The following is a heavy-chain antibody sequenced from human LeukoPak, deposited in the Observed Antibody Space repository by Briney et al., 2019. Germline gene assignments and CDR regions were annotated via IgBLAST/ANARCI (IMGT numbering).Heavy chain of an antibody. CDR2: ITHSGST. CDR1: GGSFSGYY. V-gene: IGHV4-34*01. D-gene: IGHD3-3*01. Sequence: SETLSLTCAVYGGSFSGYYWSWVRQPPGKGLEWVGEITHSGSTNDNPSLKSRGTISVDTTKNQFSLKLSSVTAANTAVYYFAISGDDWWSGPSWTLQHCGQGTLVTVSA. J-gene: IGHJ1*01. CDR3: AISGDDWWSGPSWTLQH.